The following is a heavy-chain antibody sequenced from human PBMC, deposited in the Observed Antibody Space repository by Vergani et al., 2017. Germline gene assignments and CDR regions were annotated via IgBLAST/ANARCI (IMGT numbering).Heavy chain of an antibody. CDR2: MNPHSGNT. J-gene: IGHJ6*03. V-gene: IGHV1-8*02. D-gene: IGHD3-9*01. Sequence: QVQLVQSASEVQKPGASVKVSCKTSGYSFTSYDIHWVRQAAGQGLEWMGWMNPHSGNTGYEQKFQGRVTLTRNAAISTAYMELTDLRSDDTAVYYCARRGWNFDRSFYYLDVWGKGTSVTVSS. CDR3: ARRGWNFDRSFYYLDV. CDR1: GYSFTSYD.